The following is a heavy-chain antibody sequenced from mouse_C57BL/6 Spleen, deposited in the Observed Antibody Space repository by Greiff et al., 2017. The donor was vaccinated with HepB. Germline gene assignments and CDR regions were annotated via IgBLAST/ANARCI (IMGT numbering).Heavy chain of an antibody. Sequence: VQLQQPGAELVMPGASVKLSCKASGYTFTSYWMHWVKQRPGQGLEWIGEIDPSDSYTNYNQKFKGKSTLTVDKSSSTAYMQLSSLTSEDSAVYYWARRGYDPFDYWGQGTTLTVSS. CDR3: ARRGYDPFDY. V-gene: IGHV1-69*01. CDR1: GYTFTSYW. J-gene: IGHJ2*01. D-gene: IGHD2-2*01. CDR2: IDPSDSYT.